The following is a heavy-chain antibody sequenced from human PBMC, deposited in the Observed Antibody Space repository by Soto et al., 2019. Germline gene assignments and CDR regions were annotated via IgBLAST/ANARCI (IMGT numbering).Heavy chain of an antibody. Sequence: QVQLQESGPGLMKPSGTLSLICSVSGESVGRGTNYWSWVRQAPGRGLEWIGYIFDAATAIYNPSVESRVSISRDAAKNQVSRKLTSVTAADTAIYYCARDRRGRADGFIYYYGMEVWGQGPSVTVSS. CDR2: IFDAATA. V-gene: IGHV4-61*01. CDR3: ARDRRGRADGFIYYYGMEV. J-gene: IGHJ6*02. CDR1: GESVGRGTNY. D-gene: IGHD6-13*01.